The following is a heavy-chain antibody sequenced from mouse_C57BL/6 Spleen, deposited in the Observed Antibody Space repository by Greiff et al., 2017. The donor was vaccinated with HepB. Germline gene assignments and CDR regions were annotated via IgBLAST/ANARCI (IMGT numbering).Heavy chain of an antibody. J-gene: IGHJ1*03. V-gene: IGHV1-19*01. Sequence: EVKLMESGPVLVKPGASVKMSCKASGYTFTDYYMNWVKQSHGKSLEWIGVINPYNGGTSYNQKFKGKSTLTVDKSSSTAYMELNSLTSEDSAVYYCARGDGSSVWGTGTTVTVSS. CDR1: GYTFTDYY. CDR3: ARGDGSSV. CDR2: INPYNGGT. D-gene: IGHD1-1*01.